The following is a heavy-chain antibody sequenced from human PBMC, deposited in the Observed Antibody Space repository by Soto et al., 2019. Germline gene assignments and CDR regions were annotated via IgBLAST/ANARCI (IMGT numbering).Heavy chain of an antibody. CDR3: AKSDLWFGENLSLALDY. CDR2: ISGSGGST. J-gene: IGHJ4*02. D-gene: IGHD3-10*01. CDR1: GFTFSSYA. Sequence: PGGSLRLSCAASGFTFSSYAMSWVRQAPGKGLEWVSAISGSGGSTYYADPVKGRFTISRDNSKNTLYLQMNSLRAEDTAVYYCAKSDLWFGENLSLALDYWGQGTLVTVSS. V-gene: IGHV3-23*01.